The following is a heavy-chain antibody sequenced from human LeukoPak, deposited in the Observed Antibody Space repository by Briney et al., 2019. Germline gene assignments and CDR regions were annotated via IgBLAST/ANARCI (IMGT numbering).Heavy chain of an antibody. CDR3: ARGRVYGDPTPFDY. D-gene: IGHD4-17*01. V-gene: IGHV4-31*03. Sequence: PSETLSLTCTVSGDSISSGGYYWSWIRQHPGKGLEWIGYIYYNGITYYNPSLKSRVAISIDTSKNQFSLKLSPVTAADTAVYYCARGRVYGDPTPFDYWGQGTLVTVSS. J-gene: IGHJ4*02. CDR2: IYYNGIT. CDR1: GDSISSGGYY.